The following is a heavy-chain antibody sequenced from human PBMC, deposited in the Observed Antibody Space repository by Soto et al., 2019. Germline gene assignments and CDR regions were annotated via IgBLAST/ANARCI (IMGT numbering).Heavy chain of an antibody. CDR2: ISWDGGNT. CDR1: GFTFDDYP. Sequence: GGSLRLSCAASGFTFDDYPMHWVRQAPGKGLEWVSLISWDGGNTYYADSVKGRFTVSRDNSKSSLYLQMNSLRTEDTAFYYCAKGRGYSNYIMAYWGQGTLVTVSS. D-gene: IGHD4-4*01. V-gene: IGHV3-43*01. CDR3: AKGRGYSNYIMAY. J-gene: IGHJ4*02.